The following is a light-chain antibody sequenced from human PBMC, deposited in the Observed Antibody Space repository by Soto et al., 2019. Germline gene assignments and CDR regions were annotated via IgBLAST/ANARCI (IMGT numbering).Light chain of an antibody. CDR2: GVS. CDR1: QSVSSSY. Sequence: EIVLTQSPGTLSLSPGERATLSCRASQSVSSSYLGWYQQKPSQAPRLLIYGVSSRATGVPDRFSGSGSGTDFTLTISRLEPEDFAVYYCQQCGSSPLYTFGQGTKLEIK. J-gene: IGKJ2*01. V-gene: IGKV3-20*01. CDR3: QQCGSSPLYT.